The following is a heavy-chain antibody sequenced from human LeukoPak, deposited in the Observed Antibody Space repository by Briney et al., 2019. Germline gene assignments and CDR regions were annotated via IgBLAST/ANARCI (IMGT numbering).Heavy chain of an antibody. CDR2: ISYDGSNK. Sequence: GGSLRLSCAVSGFTFSSYAMHWVRQAPGKGLEWVAVISYDGSNKYYADSVKGRFTISRDNSKNTLYLQMNSLRAEDTAVYYCARAPRATVVTYLDYWGQGTLVTVSS. V-gene: IGHV3-30-3*01. CDR1: GFTFSSYA. D-gene: IGHD4-23*01. J-gene: IGHJ4*02. CDR3: ARAPRATVVTYLDY.